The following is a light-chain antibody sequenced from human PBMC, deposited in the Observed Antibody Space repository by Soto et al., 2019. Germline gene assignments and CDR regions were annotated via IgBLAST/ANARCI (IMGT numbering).Light chain of an antibody. CDR2: GAS. J-gene: IGKJ1*01. CDR3: QQYNTWPWT. CDR1: QSVSSN. Sequence: EIVMTQSPATLSVSPGERATLSCRASQSVSSNLAWYQQKPGQAPRLLIYGASTRATGIPARFSGSGSVTEFTLTITSLQSEDFAVYYCQQYNTWPWTFGQGTKVEIK. V-gene: IGKV3-15*01.